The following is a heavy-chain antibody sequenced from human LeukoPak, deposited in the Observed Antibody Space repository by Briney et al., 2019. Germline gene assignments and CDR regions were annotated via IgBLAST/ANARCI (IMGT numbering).Heavy chain of an antibody. CDR2: ISSSGSTK. D-gene: IGHD5-18*01. V-gene: IGHV3-48*03. J-gene: IGHJ4*02. Sequence: GGSLRLSCAASGFTFSSYEMNWVRQAPGKGLEWVSYISSSGSTKYCADSVKGRFTISRDNAKDSLYLQMNSLRAEDTAVYYCARGYGAFDYWGQGTLVTVSS. CDR1: GFTFSSYE. CDR3: ARGYGAFDY.